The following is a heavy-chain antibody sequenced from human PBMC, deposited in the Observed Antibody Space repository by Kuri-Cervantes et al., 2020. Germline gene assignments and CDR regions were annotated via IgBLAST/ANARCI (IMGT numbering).Heavy chain of an antibody. CDR2: IYHSGST. D-gene: IGHD5-12*01. Sequence: LRLSCAVSGGSISSGGYSWSWIRQPPGKGLEWIGYIYHSGSTYYNPSLESRVTISVDRSKNQFSLQLNSVTPEDTAVYYCARTGGWLGLGYYYGMDVWGQGTTVTVSS. J-gene: IGHJ6*02. CDR3: ARTGGWLGLGYYYGMDV. CDR1: GGSISSGGYS. V-gene: IGHV4-30-2*01.